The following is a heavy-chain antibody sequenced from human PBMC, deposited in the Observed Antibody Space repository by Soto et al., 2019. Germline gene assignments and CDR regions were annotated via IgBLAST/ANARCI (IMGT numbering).Heavy chain of an antibody. D-gene: IGHD2-15*01. V-gene: IGHV4-59*01. CDR2: IYYSGST. Sequence: PSETLSLTCTVSGGSISSYYWSWIRQPPGKGLEWIGYIYYSGSTNYNPSLKSRVTISVDTSKNQFSLKLSSVTAADTAVYYCARVGYCSGGSCYAVDYWGQGILVTVSS. CDR1: GGSISSYY. J-gene: IGHJ4*02. CDR3: ARVGYCSGGSCYAVDY.